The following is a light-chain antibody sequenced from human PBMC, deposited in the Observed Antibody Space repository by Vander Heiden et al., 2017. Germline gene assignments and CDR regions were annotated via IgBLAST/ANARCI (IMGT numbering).Light chain of an antibody. CDR1: QSISSY. CDR2: DAS. V-gene: IGKV3-11*01. CDR3: QQRSSWPVT. J-gene: IGKJ3*01. Sequence: EIVLTQSPATLSLSPGERATLSCRASQSISSYVAWYQQKPGQAPRLLIYDASNRATGIPARFSGSGSGTDFTLTIISLEPEDFAVYYCQQRSSWPVTFGPGTKVDIK.